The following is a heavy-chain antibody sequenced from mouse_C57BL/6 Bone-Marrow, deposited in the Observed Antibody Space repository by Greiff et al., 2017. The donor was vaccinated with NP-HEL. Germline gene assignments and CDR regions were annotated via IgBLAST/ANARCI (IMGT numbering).Heavy chain of an antibody. CDR1: GYTFTDYY. CDR3: ARGVYYGNSSWFAY. V-gene: IGHV1-19*01. CDR2: INPYNGGT. J-gene: IGHJ3*01. D-gene: IGHD2-1*01. Sequence: EVQLQQSGPVLVKPGASVKMSCKASGYTFTDYYMNWVKQSHGKSLEWIGVINPYNGGTSYNQKFKGKATLTVDKSSSTAYMELNSLTSGDSAVYYCARGVYYGNSSWFAYWGQGTLVTVSA.